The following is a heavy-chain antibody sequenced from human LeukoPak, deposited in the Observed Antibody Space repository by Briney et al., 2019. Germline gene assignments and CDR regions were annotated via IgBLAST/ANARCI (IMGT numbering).Heavy chain of an antibody. CDR2: MHHSGST. V-gene: IGHV4-59*08. CDR1: GGSIRSYY. J-gene: IGHJ5*02. CDR3: DGHAAVEGSGGWSRLWWFAP. D-gene: IGHD6-19*01. Sequence: SETLSLTCTVSGGSIRSYYWSWIRQPPGKGLEWIGYMHHSGSTNHNPYLKSRVTISVDTSKSQFSLKQSFVTAADPAVYYSDGHAAVEGSGGWSRLWWFAPWGQGTLVTVSS.